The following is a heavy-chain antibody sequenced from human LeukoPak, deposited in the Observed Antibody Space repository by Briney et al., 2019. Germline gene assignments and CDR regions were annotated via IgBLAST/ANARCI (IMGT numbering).Heavy chain of an antibody. CDR3: ARSVAASRDY. CDR1: GFIFSTCG. Sequence: PGGSLRLSCAASGFIFSTCGMHWVRQVPGKGLEWVAFIRYGGSDIYYGDSVKGRFTISRDNAKNSLYLQMNSLRAEDTALYYCARSVAASRDYWGQGTLVTVSS. J-gene: IGHJ4*02. D-gene: IGHD2-15*01. CDR2: IRYGGSDI. V-gene: IGHV3-30*02.